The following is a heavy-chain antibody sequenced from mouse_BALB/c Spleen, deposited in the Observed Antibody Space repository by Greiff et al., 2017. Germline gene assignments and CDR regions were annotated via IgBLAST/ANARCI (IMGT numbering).Heavy chain of an antibody. V-gene: IGHV1-7*01. CDR1: GYTFTSYW. CDR3: ARDGNYWYFDV. D-gene: IGHD2-1*01. CDR2: INPSTGYT. Sequence: QVQLKQSGAELAKPGASVKMSCKASGYTFTSYWMHWVKQRPGQGLEWIGYINPSTGYTEYNQKFKDKATLTADKSSSTAYMQLSSLTSEDSAVYYCARDGNYWYFDVWGAGTTVTVSS. J-gene: IGHJ1*01.